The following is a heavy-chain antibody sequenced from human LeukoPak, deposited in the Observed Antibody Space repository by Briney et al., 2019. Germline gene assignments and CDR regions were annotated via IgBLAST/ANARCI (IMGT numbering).Heavy chain of an antibody. D-gene: IGHD4-17*01. V-gene: IGHV3-30*03. CDR1: GFTFSSYG. Sequence: GGALRLSCAASGFTFSSYGMHWVRQAPGKGREGVAVISYDGSNKNYADSVKGRFTITRDNSKNTLYLQKNSLRAEDTAVYYCERAGIHVYGDNHAFDIWGQGTMVTVSS. CDR2: ISYDGSNK. CDR3: ERAGIHVYGDNHAFDI. J-gene: IGHJ3*02.